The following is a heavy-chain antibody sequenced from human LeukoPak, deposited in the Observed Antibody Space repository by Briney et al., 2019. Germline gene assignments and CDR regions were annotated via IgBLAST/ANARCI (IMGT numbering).Heavy chain of an antibody. D-gene: IGHD5-12*01. V-gene: IGHV1-18*01. CDR1: GYTFTSYG. CDR3: ARDDALVATGSFDY. CDR2: ISAYNGNT. J-gene: IGHJ4*02. Sequence: GASVKVSFKASGYTFTSYGTNWVRQAPGQGLEWMGWISAYNGNTNYAQKLQGRVTMTTDTSTSTAYMELRSLRSDDTAVYYCARDDALVATGSFDYWGQGTLVTVSS.